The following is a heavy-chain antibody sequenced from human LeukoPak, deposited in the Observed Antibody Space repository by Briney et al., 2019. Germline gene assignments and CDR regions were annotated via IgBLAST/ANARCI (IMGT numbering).Heavy chain of an antibody. D-gene: IGHD3-9*01. J-gene: IGHJ4*02. V-gene: IGHV1-18*04. CDR3: ARRAPGILTGYSSYYFDY. CDR2: ISAYNGNT. CDR1: AYTFTSYG. Sequence: ASVKVSCKASAYTFTSYGISWLRQAPGQGLEGMGWISAYNGNTNYEQKLQGRVTMTTDTSTSTAYMELRSLRSDDTAVYYCARRAPGILTGYSSYYFDYWGQGTLVTVSS.